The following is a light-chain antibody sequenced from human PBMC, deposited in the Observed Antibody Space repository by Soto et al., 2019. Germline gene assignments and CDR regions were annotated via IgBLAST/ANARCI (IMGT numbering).Light chain of an antibody. CDR3: SSYANGLV. J-gene: IGLJ1*01. CDR2: EVS. CDR1: SSDIDGYSC. Sequence: QSALTQPASVSGSPGQSITISCSGTSSDIDGYSCVSWYQQHPGKAPKLMIYEVSNRPSGVSNRFSGSKSGNTASLTISGLQAEDEADYYCSSYANGLVFGTGTKLTVL. V-gene: IGLV2-14*01.